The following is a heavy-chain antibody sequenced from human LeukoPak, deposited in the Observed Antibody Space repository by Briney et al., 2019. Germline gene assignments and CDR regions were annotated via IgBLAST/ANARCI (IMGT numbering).Heavy chain of an antibody. CDR1: GFTFSSYW. J-gene: IGHJ4*02. Sequence: GGSLRLSCAASGFTFSSYWMSWVRQAPGKGLEWVANIKQDGSEKYFVDSVKGRFTMSRDNAKNSLYLQMNSLRAEDTAVYYCARESSPGQWELYMSLGGYYFDYWGQGTLVTVSS. CDR2: IKQDGSEK. D-gene: IGHD1-26*01. V-gene: IGHV3-7*01. CDR3: ARESSPGQWELYMSLGGYYFDY.